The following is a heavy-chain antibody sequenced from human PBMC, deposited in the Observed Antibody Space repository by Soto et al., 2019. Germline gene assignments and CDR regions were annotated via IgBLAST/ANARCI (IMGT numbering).Heavy chain of an antibody. CDR3: ARGECSSTSCYWYY. Sequence: SETLSLTCAVYGGSFSGYYWSWIRQPPGTGLEWIGEIKHSVSTNYNPALKSRVTIQVDTSKNQFSLKLSSVTAADTAVYYCARGECSSTSCYWYYWGQGTLVTVSS. CDR1: GGSFSGYY. V-gene: IGHV4-34*01. CDR2: IKHSVST. D-gene: IGHD2-2*01. J-gene: IGHJ4*02.